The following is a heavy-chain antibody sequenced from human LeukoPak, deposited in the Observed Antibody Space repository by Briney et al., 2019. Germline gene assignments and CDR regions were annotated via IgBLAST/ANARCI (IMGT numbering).Heavy chain of an antibody. CDR3: ARGDHYWYFDL. CDR2: IYYSGST. J-gene: IGHJ2*01. Sequence: KPSEPLSLTCTVSGGSISSYYWSWIRQPPGKGLEWIGYIYYSGSTNYNPSLKSRVTISVDTSKNQFSLKLSSVTAADTAVYYCARGDHYWYFDLWGRGTLVTVSS. V-gene: IGHV4-59*01. CDR1: GGSISSYY. D-gene: IGHD2-21*02.